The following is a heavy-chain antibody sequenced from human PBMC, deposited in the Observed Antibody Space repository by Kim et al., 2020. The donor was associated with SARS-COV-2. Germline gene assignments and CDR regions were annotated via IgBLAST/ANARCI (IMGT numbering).Heavy chain of an antibody. CDR1: GGSVSSGSYY. D-gene: IGHD3-9*01. Sequence: SETLSLTCTVSGGSVSSGSYYWSWIRQPPGKGLEWIGYIYYSGSTNYNPSLKSRVTISVDTSKNQFSLKLSSVTAADTAVYYCARGADILTGYYTGWYFDLWGRGTLVTVSS. V-gene: IGHV4-61*01. CDR3: ARGADILTGYYTGWYFDL. J-gene: IGHJ2*01. CDR2: IYYSGST.